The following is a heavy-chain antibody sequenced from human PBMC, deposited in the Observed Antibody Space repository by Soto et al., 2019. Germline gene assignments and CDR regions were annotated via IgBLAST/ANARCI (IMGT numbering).Heavy chain of an antibody. CDR3: AHTPRGYSYYFDY. J-gene: IGHJ4*02. CDR2: LYWDDDK. CDR1: GFSLSTRGVG. Sequence: QITLKESGPTLVKPTQTLTLTCTFSGFSLSTRGVGVGWIRQPPGKALEWLALLYWDDDKGYSPSLKSRLTITKYTSKNQMVLTVTNMDPVDTATYYCAHTPRGYSYYFDYWGQGTLVTVSS. V-gene: IGHV2-5*02. D-gene: IGHD5-18*01.